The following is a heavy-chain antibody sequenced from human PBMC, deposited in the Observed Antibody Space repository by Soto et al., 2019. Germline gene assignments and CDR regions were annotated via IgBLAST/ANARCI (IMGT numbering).Heavy chain of an antibody. CDR1: GYSFTSYW. Sequence: GESLKISCKGSGYSFTSYWISWVRQMPGKGLEWMGRIDPSDSYTNYSPSFQGHVTISADKSISTAYLQWSSLQDSDTAMYYCARLGIAAAEAYGLDVWGQGTTVTVSS. CDR2: IDPSDSYT. CDR3: ARLGIAAAEAYGLDV. J-gene: IGHJ6*02. D-gene: IGHD6-13*01. V-gene: IGHV5-10-1*01.